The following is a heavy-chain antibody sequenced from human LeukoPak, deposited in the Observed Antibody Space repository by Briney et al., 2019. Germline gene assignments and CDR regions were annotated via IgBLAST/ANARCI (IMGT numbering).Heavy chain of an antibody. CDR1: GGSISSYY. J-gene: IGHJ5*02. D-gene: IGHD6-19*01. Sequence: SETLSLTCTVSGGSISSYYRSWIRQPPGKGLEWIGYIYYSGSTNYNRSLKSRVTISVDTSKNQFSLKLSSVTAADTAVYYCARGSRGAVAGTVPLLWFDPWGQGTLVTVSS. V-gene: IGHV4-59*01. CDR3: ARGSRGAVAGTVPLLWFDP. CDR2: IYYSGST.